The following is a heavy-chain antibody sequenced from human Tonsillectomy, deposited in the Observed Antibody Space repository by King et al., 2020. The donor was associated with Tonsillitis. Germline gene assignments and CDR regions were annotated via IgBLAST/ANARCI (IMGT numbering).Heavy chain of an antibody. J-gene: IGHJ5*02. Sequence: VQLVQSGAELKKPGASVKVSCKASGYTFNSYYMHWVRQVPGHGLEWMGVINTSGGTTSYAQKFQGRVTMTKDTSTSTVYMELSSLRSEDTAVYYCARDGKLQPAAIRLRDLNWFDPWGQGTLVTVSS. CDR1: GYTFNSYY. V-gene: IGHV1-46*02. D-gene: IGHD2-2*01. CDR2: INTSGGTT. CDR3: ARDGKLQPAAIRLRDLNWFDP.